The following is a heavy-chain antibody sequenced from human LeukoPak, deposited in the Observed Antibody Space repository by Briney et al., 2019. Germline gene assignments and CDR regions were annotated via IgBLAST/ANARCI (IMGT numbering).Heavy chain of an antibody. Sequence: GGSLRLSCAASGFTFSSYEMNWRRPAPGKGLEWVSYISSSGSTIYYADSVKGRFTISRDNAKNSLYLQMNSLRAEDTAVYYCARDTAMVIDYWGQGTLVTVSS. J-gene: IGHJ4*02. V-gene: IGHV3-48*03. CDR3: ARDTAMVIDY. CDR1: GFTFSSYE. D-gene: IGHD5-18*01. CDR2: ISSSGSTI.